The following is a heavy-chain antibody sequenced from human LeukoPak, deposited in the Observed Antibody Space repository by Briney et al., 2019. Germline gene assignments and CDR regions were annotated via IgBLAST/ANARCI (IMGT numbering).Heavy chain of an antibody. CDR3: ARDPILLWFGELSPPDY. CDR2: ISSSGSTI. D-gene: IGHD3-10*01. Sequence: GGSLRLSCAASGFTFSDYYMSWIRQAPGKGLEWVSYISSSGSTIYYADSVKGRFTISRDNAKNPLYLQMNSLRAEDTAVYYCARDPILLWFGELSPPDYWGQGTLVTVSS. CDR1: GFTFSDYY. J-gene: IGHJ4*02. V-gene: IGHV3-11*01.